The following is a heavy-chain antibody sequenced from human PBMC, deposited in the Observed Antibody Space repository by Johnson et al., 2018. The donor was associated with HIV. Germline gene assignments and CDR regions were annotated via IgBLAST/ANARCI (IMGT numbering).Heavy chain of an antibody. CDR2: INWNGGST. CDR1: GFTFDDYG. V-gene: IGHV3-20*04. Sequence: MLLVESGGGVVRPGGSLILSCAASGFTFDDYGMSWVRQVPGKGLEWVSGINWNGGSTGYADSVKGRFTISRDNAKNSLYLQMNSLRAEDTALYYCARAAAPYYYGSGSYYFDTFDIWGQGTMVTVSS. CDR3: ARAAAPYYYGSGSYYFDTFDI. J-gene: IGHJ3*02. D-gene: IGHD3-10*01.